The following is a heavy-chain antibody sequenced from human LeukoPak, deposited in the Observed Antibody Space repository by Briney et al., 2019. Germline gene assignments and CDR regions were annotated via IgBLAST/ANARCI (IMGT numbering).Heavy chain of an antibody. CDR3: ARGPHKRTYDRDNWFDP. CDR1: GYTFSSHG. CDR2: ISTYKGNT. J-gene: IGHJ5*02. V-gene: IGHV1-18*01. Sequence: ASVKVSCKASGYTFSSHGISWVRQAPGQGLEWMGWISTYKGNTNYAQKLQGRVTMTTDTSTSTAYMELRSLRSDDTAVYYCARGPHKRTYDRDNWFDPWGQGTLVTVSS. D-gene: IGHD3-3*01.